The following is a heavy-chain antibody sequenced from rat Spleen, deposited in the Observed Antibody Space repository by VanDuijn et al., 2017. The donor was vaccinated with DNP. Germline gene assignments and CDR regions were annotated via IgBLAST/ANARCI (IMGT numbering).Heavy chain of an antibody. V-gene: IGHV2-19*01. CDR3: TRETAEFTVGPMDA. D-gene: IGHD1-1*01. J-gene: IGHJ4*01. CDR2: IRTNGIT. CDR1: GFSLTDYT. Sequence: QVQLKESGPGLLQPSQTLSLTCTVSGFSLTDYTVHWVRQPPGKGLEWMGRIRTNGITDYNSALTSRLSITRETSKCQVFLKMNSLHTANTARYFCTRETAEFTVGPMDAWGQGTSVTVSS.